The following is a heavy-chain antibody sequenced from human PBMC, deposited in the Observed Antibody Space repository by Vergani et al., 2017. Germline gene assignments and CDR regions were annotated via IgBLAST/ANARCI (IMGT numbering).Heavy chain of an antibody. Sequence: EVEVVESGGGLVQPGGSLRLSCTASGFSFSLTNLNWVRQAPGKGLEWISYITMSSTTIHYADSVKGRFTISRDNDKNSLYLQMNSLRAEDTAVYYCARDMAYGGNSVHWFDPWGQGTLVTVSS. CDR1: GFSFSLTN. D-gene: IGHD4-23*01. CDR3: ARDMAYGGNSVHWFDP. V-gene: IGHV3-48*01. CDR2: ITMSSTTI. J-gene: IGHJ5*02.